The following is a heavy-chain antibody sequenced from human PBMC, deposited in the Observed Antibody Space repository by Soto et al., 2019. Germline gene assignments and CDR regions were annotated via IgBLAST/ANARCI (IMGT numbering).Heavy chain of an antibody. V-gene: IGHV1-69*01. CDR1: GGTFSSNA. CDR3: ASSQGSSTSLEIYYYYYYGMDV. J-gene: IGHJ6*02. Sequence: QVQLVQSGAEVKKPGSSVKVSCKASGGTFSSNAISWVRQAPGQGLEWMGGIIPISGTANYAQKFQGRVTITADESTSTAYMELSSLRSEHTAVYYCASSQGSSTSLEIYYYYYYGMDVWGQGTTVTVSS. D-gene: IGHD2-2*01. CDR2: IIPISGTA.